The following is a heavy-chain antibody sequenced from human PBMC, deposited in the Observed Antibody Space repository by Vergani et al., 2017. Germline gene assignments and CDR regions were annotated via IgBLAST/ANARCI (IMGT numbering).Heavy chain of an antibody. J-gene: IGHJ4*02. CDR1: GFTLSNYG. V-gene: IGHV3-30*02. D-gene: IGHD3/OR15-3a*01. CDR3: AKNFWSELNYHGSSRPGEFDF. Sequence: LQVVESGGGVVQPGGSLRISCAASGFTLSNYGMHWVRRAPGKGLEWVAFLRYDGITKHYSDSVKGRFTISRDNSKNTLYLQMNNLRRDDTAVYYCAKNFWSELNYHGSSRPGEFDFWGQGTLVTVSS. CDR2: LRYDGITK.